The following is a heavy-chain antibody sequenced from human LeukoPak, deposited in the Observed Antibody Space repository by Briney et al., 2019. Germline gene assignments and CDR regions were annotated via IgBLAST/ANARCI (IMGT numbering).Heavy chain of an antibody. CDR3: AKSINYYYDSSGYYRAFDI. Sequence: PGGSLRLSCAASGFTFSSYNMNWVRQAPGKGLEWVSYISSSSSAIYYSDSVKGRFTISRDNAKNSLYLQMNSLRAEDTAVYYCAKSINYYYDSSGYYRAFDIWGQGTMVTVSS. CDR1: GFTFSSYN. CDR2: ISSSSSAI. D-gene: IGHD3-22*01. J-gene: IGHJ3*02. V-gene: IGHV3-48*01.